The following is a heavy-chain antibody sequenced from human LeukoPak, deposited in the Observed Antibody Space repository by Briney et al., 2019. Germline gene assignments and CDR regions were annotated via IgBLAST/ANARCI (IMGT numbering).Heavy chain of an antibody. J-gene: IGHJ4*02. CDR2: IYYSGST. Sequence: PSETLSLTCTVSGGSISSYYWSWIRQPPGKGLEWIGYIYYSGSTNYNPSLKSRVTISVDTSKNQFSLKLSSVTAADTAAYYCASGSLAVAGRGFDYWGQGTLVTVSS. D-gene: IGHD6-19*01. V-gene: IGHV4-59*08. CDR3: ASGSLAVAGRGFDY. CDR1: GGSISSYY.